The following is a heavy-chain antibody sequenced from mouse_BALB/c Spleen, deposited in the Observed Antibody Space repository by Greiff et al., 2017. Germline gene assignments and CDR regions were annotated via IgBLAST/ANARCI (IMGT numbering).Heavy chain of an antibody. Sequence: EVQRVESGGGLVQPGGSLKLSCAASGFTFSSYTMSWVRQTPEKRLEWVAYISNGGGSTYYPDTVKGRFTISRDNAKNTLYLQMSSLKSEDTAMYYCARHGQYGNLYYFDYWGQGTTLTVSS. V-gene: IGHV5-12-2*01. D-gene: IGHD2-10*02. CDR2: ISNGGGST. J-gene: IGHJ2*01. CDR1: GFTFSSYT. CDR3: ARHGQYGNLYYFDY.